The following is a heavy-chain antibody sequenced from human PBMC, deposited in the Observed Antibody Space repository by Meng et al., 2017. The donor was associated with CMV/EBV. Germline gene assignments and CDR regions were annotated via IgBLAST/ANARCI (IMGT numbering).Heavy chain of an antibody. CDR1: GFTFSDYY. Sequence: RGSLRLSCAASGFTFSDYYMSWIRQAPGKGLEWVSYISSSGSTIYYADSVKGRFTISRDNAKNSLYLQMNSLRAEDTAVYYCARDIGLSQQWQSNDWFDPWGQGTLVTVSS. J-gene: IGHJ5*02. D-gene: IGHD6-19*01. CDR3: ARDIGLSQQWQSNDWFDP. CDR2: ISSSGSTI. V-gene: IGHV3-11*04.